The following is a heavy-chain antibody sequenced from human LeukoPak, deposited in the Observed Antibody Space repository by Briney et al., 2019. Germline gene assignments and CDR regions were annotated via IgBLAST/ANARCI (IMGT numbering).Heavy chain of an antibody. V-gene: IGHV3-30*02. CDR1: GFTFSSYG. J-gene: IGHJ3*02. CDR3: ARSVAGHDAFDI. CDR2: IRYDGSNK. Sequence: GGSLRLSCAASGFTFSSYGMHWVRQAPGKGLEWVAFIRYDGSNKYYADSVKGRFTISRDNAKNSLYLQMNSLRAEDTAVYYCARSVAGHDAFDIWGQGTMVTVSS. D-gene: IGHD6-19*01.